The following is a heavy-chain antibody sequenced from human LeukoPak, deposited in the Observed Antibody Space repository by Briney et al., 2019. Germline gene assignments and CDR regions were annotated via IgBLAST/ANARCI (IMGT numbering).Heavy chain of an antibody. Sequence: GGSLRLSCAASGFTDISNYMSCVREAPGKGLEGVTVIYSGGSTNYADSVRGRFTISRDTSKNTLYLQMNSLRGEDTAVYYCARVNDYYGSHFDYWGQGTLVTVSS. CDR3: ARVNDYYGSHFDY. CDR2: IYSGGST. CDR1: GFTDISNY. J-gene: IGHJ4*02. D-gene: IGHD3-22*01. V-gene: IGHV3-66*01.